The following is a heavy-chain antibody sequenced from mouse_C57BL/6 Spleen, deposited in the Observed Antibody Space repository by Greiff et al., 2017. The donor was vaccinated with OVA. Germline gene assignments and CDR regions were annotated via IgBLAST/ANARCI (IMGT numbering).Heavy chain of an antibody. CDR3: ARNYYGSSERYFDV. CDR1: GYAFSSYW. CDR2: IYPGDGDT. D-gene: IGHD1-1*01. V-gene: IGHV1-80*01. J-gene: IGHJ1*03. Sequence: QVQLQQSGAELVKPGASVKISCKASGYAFSSYWMNWVKQRPGKGLEWIGQIYPGDGDTNYNGKFKGKATLTADKSSSTAYMQLSSLTSEDSAVYFCARNYYGSSERYFDVWGTGTTVTVSS.